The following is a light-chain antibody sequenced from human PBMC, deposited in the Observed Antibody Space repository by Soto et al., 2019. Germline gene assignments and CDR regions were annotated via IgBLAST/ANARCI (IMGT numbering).Light chain of an antibody. Sequence: EIVLTQSPGTPSLSPGERATLSCRASQSVNSNYLAWYQQKPGQAPRLLMYETSTRAIGIPDRFSGSGSGTDFSLTISRLEPEDFAVYFCQQFGTSPLWTFGQGTKVDIK. CDR3: QQFGTSPLWT. CDR1: QSVNSNY. V-gene: IGKV3-20*01. J-gene: IGKJ1*01. CDR2: ETS.